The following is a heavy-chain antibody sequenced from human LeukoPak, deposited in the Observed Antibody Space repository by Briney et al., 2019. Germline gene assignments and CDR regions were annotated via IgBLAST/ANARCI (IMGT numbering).Heavy chain of an antibody. J-gene: IGHJ6*03. CDR2: IYRGDGT. CDR1: GFDFKNTY. CDR3: AKDYGYSSSFYYYYYYMDV. D-gene: IGHD6-13*01. Sequence: GGSLRLSCAASGFDFKNTYMSWVRQAPGKGLEWVSVIYRGDGTYYTDSVKGRFTISRDSSKNTLYLQMNSLRAEDTAVYYCAKDYGYSSSFYYYYYYMDVWGKGTTVTISS. V-gene: IGHV3-53*05.